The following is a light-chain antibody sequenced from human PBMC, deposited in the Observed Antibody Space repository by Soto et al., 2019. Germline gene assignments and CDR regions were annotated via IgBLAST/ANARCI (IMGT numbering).Light chain of an antibody. CDR3: SSYTSSSTLYV. Sequence: QSALTQPASGSGSPGQSITISCTGTSSDVGGYNYVSWYQQHPGKAPKLMIYDVSNRPSGVSNRFSGSKSSNTASPTISGLQAEDEADYYCSSYTSSSTLYVFGTGTKVTVL. V-gene: IGLV2-14*01. CDR2: DVS. J-gene: IGLJ1*01. CDR1: SSDVGGYNY.